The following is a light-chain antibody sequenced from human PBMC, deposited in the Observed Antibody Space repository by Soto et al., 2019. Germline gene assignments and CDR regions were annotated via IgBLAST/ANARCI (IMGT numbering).Light chain of an antibody. V-gene: IGKV1-5*01. CDR2: DAS. CDR1: QSISSW. CDR3: QQYNSYSQT. J-gene: IGKJ1*01. Sequence: DIHMTQSPSTLPASVGHRVTITCRASQSISSWLAWYQQKPGKAPKLLIYDASSLESGVPSRFSGSGSGTEFTLTISSLQPDDFATYYCQQYNSYSQTFGQGTKVDIK.